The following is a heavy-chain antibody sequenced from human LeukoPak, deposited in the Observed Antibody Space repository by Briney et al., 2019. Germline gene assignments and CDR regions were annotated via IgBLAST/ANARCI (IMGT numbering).Heavy chain of an antibody. D-gene: IGHD3-16*01. CDR3: VKTMVRFWGLIRTDVFDI. Sequence: QPGGSLRLSCSASGFTSNKYSLHWVRHAPEKGLEYVSGINSDGGSTYYADSVKGRFTISRDNSKNTLYLQMSSLRPEDTAVYYCVKTMVRFWGLIRTDVFDIWGQGTMVTVSS. CDR2: INSDGGST. J-gene: IGHJ3*02. CDR1: GFTSNKYS. V-gene: IGHV3-64D*06.